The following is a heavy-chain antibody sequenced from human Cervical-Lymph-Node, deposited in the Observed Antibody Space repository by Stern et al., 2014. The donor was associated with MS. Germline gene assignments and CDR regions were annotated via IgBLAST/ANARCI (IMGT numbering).Heavy chain of an antibody. D-gene: IGHD3-22*01. Sequence: QVQLVESGAEVKKPGSSVKVSCTASGGTFSSYAINWVRQAPGQGPEWMGGIIPIVGTANYAQKFRGRVTITADESTSTAYMERSSLRSEDTAVYYCARDRRHYDTSGVYYFDSWGQGTLVTVSS. CDR2: IIPIVGTA. CDR1: GGTFSSYA. V-gene: IGHV1-69*01. J-gene: IGHJ4*02. CDR3: ARDRRHYDTSGVYYFDS.